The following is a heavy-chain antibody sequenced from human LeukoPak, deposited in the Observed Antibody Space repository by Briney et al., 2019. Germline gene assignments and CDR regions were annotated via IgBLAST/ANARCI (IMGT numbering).Heavy chain of an antibody. CDR3: VKGAYMALYYFDY. V-gene: IGHV3-64D*06. D-gene: IGHD2-2*02. CDR1: GFTFSSYA. Sequence: GGSLRLPCAASGFTFSSYAMSWVRQAPGKGLEYVSAISSNGGSTYYADSVKGRFTISRDNSKNTLYLQMSSLRAEDTAVYYCVKGAYMALYYFDYWGQGTLVTVSS. CDR2: ISSNGGST. J-gene: IGHJ4*02.